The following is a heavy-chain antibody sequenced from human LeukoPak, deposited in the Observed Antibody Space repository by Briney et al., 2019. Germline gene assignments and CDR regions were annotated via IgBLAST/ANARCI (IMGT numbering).Heavy chain of an antibody. CDR2: ISASGDDT. Sequence: GGSLRLSCAASGFTFSNHAMTWVRQAPGKGLEWVAAISASGDDTFYADSVKGRFTISRDNSKNILYLQMNSLRAKDTAMYFCAKDVWWSVSWGQGTPVTVSS. CDR3: AKDVWWSVS. V-gene: IGHV3-23*01. D-gene: IGHD2-8*02. J-gene: IGHJ5*02. CDR1: GFTFSNHA.